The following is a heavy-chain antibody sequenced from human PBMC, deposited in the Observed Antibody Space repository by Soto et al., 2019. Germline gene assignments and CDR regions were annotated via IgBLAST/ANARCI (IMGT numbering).Heavy chain of an antibody. D-gene: IGHD3-3*01. V-gene: IGHV3-30-3*01. Sequence: QVQLVESGGGVVQPGRSLRLSCAASGFTFSSYAMHWVRQAPGKGLEWVAVISYDGSNKYYADSVKGRFTISRDNSKNTLYLQMNSLRAEDTAVYYCSNRHYDGSGYYGMDVWGQGTTVTVSS. CDR1: GFTFSSYA. J-gene: IGHJ6*02. CDR2: ISYDGSNK. CDR3: SNRHYDGSGYYGMDV.